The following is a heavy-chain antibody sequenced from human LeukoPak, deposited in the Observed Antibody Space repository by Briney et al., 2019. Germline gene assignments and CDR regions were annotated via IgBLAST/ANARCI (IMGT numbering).Heavy chain of an antibody. CDR3: ARDSYSSGWYKYYYYYYGMDV. J-gene: IGHJ6*02. V-gene: IGHV3-20*01. CDR2: INWNGGST. D-gene: IGHD6-19*01. CDR1: GFTFSSYA. Sequence: GGSLRPSCAASGFTFSSYAMSWVRQAPGKGLEWVSGINWNGGSTGYADSVKGRFTISRDNAKNSLYLQMNSLRAEDTALYHCARDSYSSGWYKYYYYYYGMDVWGQGTTVTVSS.